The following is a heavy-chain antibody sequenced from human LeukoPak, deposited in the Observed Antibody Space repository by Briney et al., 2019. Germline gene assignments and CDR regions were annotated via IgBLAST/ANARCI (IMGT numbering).Heavy chain of an antibody. Sequence: ASVKVSCKASGYTFTSYGISWVRQAPGQGLEWMGWISAYNGNTNYAQKLQGRVTMTTDTSTSTAYMELRSLRSDDTAVYYCARVDTRITIFGVVMPYGMDVWGQGTTVTVSS. CDR2: ISAYNGNT. CDR1: GYTFTSYG. CDR3: ARVDTRITIFGVVMPYGMDV. J-gene: IGHJ6*02. V-gene: IGHV1-18*01. D-gene: IGHD3-3*01.